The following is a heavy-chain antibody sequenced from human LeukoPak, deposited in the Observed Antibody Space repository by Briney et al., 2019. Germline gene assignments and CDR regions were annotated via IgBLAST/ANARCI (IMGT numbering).Heavy chain of an antibody. J-gene: IGHJ4*02. Sequence: GASVKVSCTASGYTVTSYDINWVRQATGQGLEWMGWMNPNSGNTGYAQKFQGRVTMTRNTSISTAYMELSSLRSEDTAVYYCARRGTAQFGELHFYYWGQGTLVTVSS. CDR2: MNPNSGNT. D-gene: IGHD3-10*01. CDR1: GYTVTSYD. CDR3: ARRGTAQFGELHFYY. V-gene: IGHV1-8*01.